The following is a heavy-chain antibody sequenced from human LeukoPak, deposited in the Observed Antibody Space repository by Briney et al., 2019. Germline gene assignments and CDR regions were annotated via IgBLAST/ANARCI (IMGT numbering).Heavy chain of an antibody. Sequence: PGGSLRLSCAASGFTVSSNYMSWVRQAPGKGLEWVSVIYSGGSTYYADSVKGRFTISRDNSKNTLYLQMNSLRAEDTAVYYCAKTGTPYYYDSKNYYYYMDVWGKGTTVTVSS. CDR2: IYSGGST. CDR1: GFTVSSNY. V-gene: IGHV3-66*01. D-gene: IGHD3-22*01. J-gene: IGHJ6*03. CDR3: AKTGTPYYYDSKNYYYYMDV.